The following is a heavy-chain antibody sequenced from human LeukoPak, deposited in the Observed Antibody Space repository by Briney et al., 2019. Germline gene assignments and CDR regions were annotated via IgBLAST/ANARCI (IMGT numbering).Heavy chain of an antibody. CDR1: GFTFSSYS. D-gene: IGHD1-26*01. Sequence: GGSLRLSCAASGFTFSSYSMNWVRQAPGKGLEWVSYISSSSSTIYYADSVKGRFTISRDNAKNSLYLQMNSLRAEDTAMYYCARYSGTYSIDYWGQGTLVTVSS. CDR3: ARYSGTYSIDY. CDR2: ISSSSSTI. J-gene: IGHJ4*02. V-gene: IGHV3-48*04.